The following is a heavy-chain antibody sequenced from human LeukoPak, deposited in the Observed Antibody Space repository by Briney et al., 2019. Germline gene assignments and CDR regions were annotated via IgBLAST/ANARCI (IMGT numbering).Heavy chain of an antibody. D-gene: IGHD2/OR15-2a*01. V-gene: IGHV3-48*03. CDR1: GFTFSSYE. J-gene: IGHJ4*02. Sequence: QPGGSLRLSCAASGFTFSSYEMNWVRQAPGKGLEWVSYISSSGSTIYYADSVKGRFTISRDNAKNSLYLQMDSLTAEDTAVYYCTRKGSQWDFLVDYWGQGTRVAVSP. CDR3: TRKGSQWDFLVDY. CDR2: ISSSGSTI.